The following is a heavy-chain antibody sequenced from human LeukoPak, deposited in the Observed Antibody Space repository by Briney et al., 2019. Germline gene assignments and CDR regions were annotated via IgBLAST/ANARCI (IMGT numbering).Heavy chain of an antibody. CDR3: ARDPKRRDGYNLDY. Sequence: PGRSLRLSCAASGFTFSSYAMHWVRQAPGKGLEWVAVISYDGSNKYYADSVKGRFTISRDNTKNTLYLQMNSLRAEETAVYYCARDPKRRDGYNLDYWGQGTLVTVSS. CDR2: ISYDGSNK. J-gene: IGHJ4*02. V-gene: IGHV3-30*01. CDR1: GFTFSSYA. D-gene: IGHD5-24*01.